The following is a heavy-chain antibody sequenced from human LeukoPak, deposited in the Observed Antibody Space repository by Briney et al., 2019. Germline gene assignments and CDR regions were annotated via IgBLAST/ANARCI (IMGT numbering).Heavy chain of an antibody. D-gene: IGHD3-10*01. CDR1: GFTFSGSA. J-gene: IGHJ1*01. V-gene: IGHV3-73*01. CDR3: TFGSGSSH. Sequence: GGSLKLSCAASGFTFSGSAMHWVRQASGKGLEWVGRIRSKANNYATAYAASVTGRFTISRDDSKNTAYLQMNSLKTEDPAVYYCTFGSGSSHWGQGTLVTVSS. CDR2: IRSKANNYAT.